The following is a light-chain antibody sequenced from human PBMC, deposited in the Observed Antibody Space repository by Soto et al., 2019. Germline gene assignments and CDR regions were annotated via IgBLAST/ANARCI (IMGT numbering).Light chain of an antibody. Sequence: QSVLTQPASVSGSPGQTITISCTGTSSDVGSYNYVSWYQHHPGKAPKLMIYEVSNRPSGVSNRFSGSKSGNTASLTISGLQAEDEADYYCSSYTSSSTRVFGGGTQLTVL. CDR2: EVS. CDR3: SSYTSSSTRV. J-gene: IGLJ7*01. V-gene: IGLV2-14*01. CDR1: SSDVGSYNY.